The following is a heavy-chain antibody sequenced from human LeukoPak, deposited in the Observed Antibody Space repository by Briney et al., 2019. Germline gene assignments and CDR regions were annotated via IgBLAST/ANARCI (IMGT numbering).Heavy chain of an antibody. J-gene: IGHJ6*03. CDR3: ARVKGGSRDMDV. Sequence: SETLSLTCTVSGGSISSSSYYWGWIRQPPGKGLEWIGSIYYSGSTYYNPSLKSRVTISVDTSKNQFSLKLSSVTAADTAVYYCARVKGGSRDMDVWGKGTTVTVSS. CDR1: GGSISSSSYY. D-gene: IGHD1-26*01. CDR2: IYYSGST. V-gene: IGHV4-39*07.